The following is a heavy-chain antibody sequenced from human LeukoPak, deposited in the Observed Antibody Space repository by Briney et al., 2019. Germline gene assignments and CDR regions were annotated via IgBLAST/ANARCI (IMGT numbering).Heavy chain of an antibody. V-gene: IGHV3-48*02. Sequence: ETLSLTCAVYGGSFSAYYWSWVRQAPGKGLEWVSYIDSSSTTVLYAESVKGRFTISRDNAKNSLYLQMNSLRDEDTAVYYCARDHNWGFDHWGQGTLVTVSS. J-gene: IGHJ4*02. CDR1: GGSFSAYY. D-gene: IGHD3-16*01. CDR2: IDSSSTTV. CDR3: ARDHNWGFDH.